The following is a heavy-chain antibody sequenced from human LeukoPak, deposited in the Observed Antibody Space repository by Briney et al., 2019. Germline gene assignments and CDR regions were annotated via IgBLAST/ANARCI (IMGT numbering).Heavy chain of an antibody. J-gene: IGHJ6*02. Sequence: SETLSLTCAVYGGSFSGYYWSWIRQPPGKGREWIGEINHSGSTNYNPSLKSRVTISVDTSKNQFSLKLSSVTAADTAVYYCARARPPRYYYYGMDVWGQGTTVTVSS. CDR1: GGSFSGYY. V-gene: IGHV4-34*01. CDR3: ARARPPRYYYYGMDV. D-gene: IGHD6-25*01. CDR2: INHSGST.